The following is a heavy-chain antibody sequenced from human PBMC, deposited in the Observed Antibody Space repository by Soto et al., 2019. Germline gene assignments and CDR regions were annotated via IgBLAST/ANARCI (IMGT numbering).Heavy chain of an antibody. V-gene: IGHV3-23*01. CDR1: GFTFNDYA. CDR2: ISGSGGHS. Sequence: GSLRLSCAASGFTFNDYAMAWVRQAPGQGLEWVSSISGSGGHSSYVDSVRGRFTISRDNVNNILSLDMSDLRAEDTALYYCAKDCRRLAVTGSAFDSWGQGALVTVSS. J-gene: IGHJ4*02. D-gene: IGHD6-19*01. CDR3: AKDCRRLAVTGSAFDS.